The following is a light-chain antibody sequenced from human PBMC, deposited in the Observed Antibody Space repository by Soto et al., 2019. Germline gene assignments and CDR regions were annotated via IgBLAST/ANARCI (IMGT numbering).Light chain of an antibody. Sequence: DIQMTQSPSTLSASVGDTVTITCRASQRIGNLLAWYQQKPGRAPKFLIYDASSLQSGVPSRFSGSGSGTEFILTISSLQPDDFATYYCQQYNSYSYTFGQGTKL. J-gene: IGKJ2*01. CDR1: QRIGNL. CDR2: DAS. V-gene: IGKV1-5*01. CDR3: QQYNSYSYT.